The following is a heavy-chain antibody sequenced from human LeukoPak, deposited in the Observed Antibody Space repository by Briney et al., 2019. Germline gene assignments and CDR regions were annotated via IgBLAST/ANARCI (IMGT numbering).Heavy chain of an antibody. D-gene: IGHD3-10*01. CDR1: GGTFSSYA. V-gene: IGHV1-69*13. CDR3: ASRNYGSGSYYNEIDY. Sequence: ASVKVSCKASGGTFSSYAISWVRQAPGQGLEWMGGIIPIFGTANYAQKFQGRVTITADESTSTAYMELSSLRSEDTAVYYCASRNYGSGSYYNEIDYWGQGTLVTVSS. CDR2: IIPIFGTA. J-gene: IGHJ4*02.